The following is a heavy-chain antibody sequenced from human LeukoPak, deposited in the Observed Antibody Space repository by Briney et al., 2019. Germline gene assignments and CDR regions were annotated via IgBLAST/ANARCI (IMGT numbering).Heavy chain of an antibody. CDR1: GFTFSSYS. D-gene: IGHD1-14*01. CDR3: ARVLSPADY. V-gene: IGHV3-48*01. J-gene: IGHJ4*02. Sequence: PGGSLRLSCAASGFTFSSYSMNWVRQAPGKGLEWVSYISSSSSTIYYADSVKGRFTISRDNAKNSLYLQMNSLRAEDTAVYYCARVLSPADYWGQGTLVTVSS. CDR2: ISSSSSTI.